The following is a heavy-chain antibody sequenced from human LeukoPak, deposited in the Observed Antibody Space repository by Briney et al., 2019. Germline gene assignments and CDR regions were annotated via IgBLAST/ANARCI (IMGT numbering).Heavy chain of an antibody. V-gene: IGHV3-23*01. D-gene: IGHD3-10*01. CDR3: AKGYSFASGEYYFDY. CDR1: RFTFSSYA. Sequence: GGSLRLSCAASRFTFSSYAMNWVRQAPGKGLEWVSGVSASGGTYYADSVKGRFSISRDSSKNTLYLQMNSLRAEDTAVYYCAKGYSFASGEYYFDYWGQGTLVTVSS. J-gene: IGHJ4*02. CDR2: VSASGGT.